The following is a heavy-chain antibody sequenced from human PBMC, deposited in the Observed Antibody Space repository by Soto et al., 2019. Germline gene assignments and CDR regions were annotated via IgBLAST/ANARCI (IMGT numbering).Heavy chain of an antibody. CDR1: GFTFSSYA. CDR2: ISGSGGST. CDR3: AKDVAPPWSGYYRQPFDY. J-gene: IGHJ4*02. Sequence: PGGSLRLSCAASGFTFSSYAMSWVRQAPGKGLEWVSAISGSGGSTYYADSVKGRFTISRDNSKNTLYLQMNSLRAEDTAVYYCAKDVAPPWSGYYRQPFDYWGQGTLVTVSS. V-gene: IGHV3-23*01. D-gene: IGHD3-3*01.